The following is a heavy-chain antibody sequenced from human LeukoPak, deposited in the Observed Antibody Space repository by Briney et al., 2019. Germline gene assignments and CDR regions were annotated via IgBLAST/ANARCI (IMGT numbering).Heavy chain of an antibody. J-gene: IGHJ4*02. V-gene: IGHV5-51*01. Sequence: GESLKISCKGSGYSFTTYWIAWVRQMPGKGLEWMGIIHPGDSDTRYSPSFQGQVTISADKSTSTAYLQWSSLKASDTAIYYCARRPPNYYDSSGYSVSDYWGQGILVTVSS. CDR3: ARRPPNYYDSSGYSVSDY. D-gene: IGHD3-22*01. CDR1: GYSFTTYW. CDR2: IHPGDSDT.